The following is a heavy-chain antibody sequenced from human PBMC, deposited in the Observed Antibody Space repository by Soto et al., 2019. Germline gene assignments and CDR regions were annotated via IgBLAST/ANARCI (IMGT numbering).Heavy chain of an antibody. D-gene: IGHD1-7*01. Sequence: QVQLQESGPGLVKPSQTLSLTCAISGDSVSSNSAAWNWIRLSPSRGLELLARTYYRSRWYNDYAVSVRSRITVNPDTSKIQFSLQLTSVTPEDTAVYYCAGTTSHQWYYMDVWGKGTTVTVSS. CDR1: GDSVSSNSAA. CDR2: TYYRSRWYN. V-gene: IGHV6-1*01. CDR3: AGTTSHQWYYMDV. J-gene: IGHJ6*03.